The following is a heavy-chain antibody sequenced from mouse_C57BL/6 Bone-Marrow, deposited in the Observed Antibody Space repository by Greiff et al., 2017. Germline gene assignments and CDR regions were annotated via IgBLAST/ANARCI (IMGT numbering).Heavy chain of an antibody. CDR3: ARGLLPYFDY. CDR2: INYDGSST. V-gene: IGHV5-16*01. J-gene: IGHJ2*01. D-gene: IGHD2-1*01. Sequence: EVQLVESEGGLVQPGSSMKLSCTASGFTFSDYYMAWVRQVPEKGLEWVANINYDGSSTYYLDSLKSRFIISRDNAKNILYLQMSSLKSEDTATYYCARGLLPYFDYWGQGTTLTASS. CDR1: GFTFSDYY.